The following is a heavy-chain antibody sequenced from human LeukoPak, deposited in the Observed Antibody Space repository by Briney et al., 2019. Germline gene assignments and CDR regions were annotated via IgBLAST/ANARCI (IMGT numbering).Heavy chain of an antibody. CDR2: ISGSGGST. CDR3: AKDLLGYCSSTSCYNFDY. J-gene: IGHJ4*02. CDR1: GFTFSSYA. V-gene: IGHV3-23*01. Sequence: GGSLRLSCAASGFTFSSYAMSWVRQAPGRGLEWVSAISGSGGSTYYADSVKGRFTISRDNSKNTLYLQMNSLRAEDTAVYYCAKDLLGYCSSTSCYNFDYWGQGTLVTVSS. D-gene: IGHD2-2*02.